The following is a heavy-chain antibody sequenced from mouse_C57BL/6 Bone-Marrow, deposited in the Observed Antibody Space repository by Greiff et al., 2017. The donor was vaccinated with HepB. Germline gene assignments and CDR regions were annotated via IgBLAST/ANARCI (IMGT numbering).Heavy chain of an antibody. J-gene: IGHJ4*01. CDR2: ISSGSSTI. V-gene: IGHV5-17*01. CDR3: ATYGYDAMDY. D-gene: IGHD2-10*02. CDR1: GFTFSDYG. Sequence: EVHLVESGGGLVKPGGSLKLSCAASGFTFSDYGMHWVRQAPEKGLEWVAYISSGSSTIYYADTVKGRFTISRDNAKNTLFLQMTSLRSEDTAMYYCATYGYDAMDYWGQGTSVTVSS.